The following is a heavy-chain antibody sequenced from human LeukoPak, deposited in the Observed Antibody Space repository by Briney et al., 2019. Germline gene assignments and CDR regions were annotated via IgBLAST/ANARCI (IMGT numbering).Heavy chain of an antibody. J-gene: IGHJ5*02. CDR3: ARGLEVYCSSTSCSPGWFDP. Sequence: SETLSLTCTVSGGSISSYYWSWIRQPPGKGLEWIGYIYYSGSTNYNPSLKSRVTISVDTSKNQFSLKLSSVTAADTAVYYCARGLEVYCSSTSCSPGWFDPWGQGTLVTVSS. V-gene: IGHV4-59*12. CDR1: GGSISSYY. CDR2: IYYSGST. D-gene: IGHD2-2*01.